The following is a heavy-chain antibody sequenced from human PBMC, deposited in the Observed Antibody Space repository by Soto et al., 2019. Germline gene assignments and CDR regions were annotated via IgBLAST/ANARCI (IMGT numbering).Heavy chain of an antibody. V-gene: IGHV3-73*01. CDR1: GFTFSESA. CDR2: IRSKVNSYAT. CDR3: TRHLADY. D-gene: IGHD3-16*01. J-gene: IGHJ4*02. Sequence: PGGSLRLSCATSGFTFSESAMHWVRQASGKGLEWVGRIRSKVNSYATAYAASVEGRFTISRDDSKNTAYLQMNSLKTEDTAVYYCTRHLADYWGQGTLVTVSS.